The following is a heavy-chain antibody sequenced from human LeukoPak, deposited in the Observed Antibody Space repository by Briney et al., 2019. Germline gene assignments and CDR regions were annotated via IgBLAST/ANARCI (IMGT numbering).Heavy chain of an antibody. CDR3: ARTPTHYGILTGYSPRWYYYGMDV. D-gene: IGHD3-9*01. CDR1: GYTFTSYA. CDR2: ISAYNGNT. Sequence: ASVKVSCKASGYTFTSYAISWVRQAPGQGLEWMGWISAYNGNTNYAQKLQGRVTMTTDTSTSTAYMELRSLRSDDTAVYYCARTPTHYGILTGYSPRWYYYGMDVWGQGTTVTVSS. J-gene: IGHJ6*02. V-gene: IGHV1-18*01.